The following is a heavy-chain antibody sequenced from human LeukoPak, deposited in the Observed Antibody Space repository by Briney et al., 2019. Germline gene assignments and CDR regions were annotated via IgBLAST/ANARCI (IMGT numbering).Heavy chain of an antibody. Sequence: GRSLRLSCAASGFTFDDYAMSWVRQAPGKGLEWVSGISGSGGSTYYADSVKGRFTISRDNSKNTLYLQMNSLRAEDTAVYYCAKGRDGYNADFDYWGQGTLVTVSS. D-gene: IGHD5-24*01. J-gene: IGHJ4*02. CDR1: GFTFDDYA. V-gene: IGHV3-23*01. CDR2: ISGSGGST. CDR3: AKGRDGYNADFDY.